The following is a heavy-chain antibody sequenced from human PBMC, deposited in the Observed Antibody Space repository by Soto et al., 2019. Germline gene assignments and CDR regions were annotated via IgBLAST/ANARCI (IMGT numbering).Heavy chain of an antibody. CDR2: INAGNGNT. Sequence: GASVKVSCKASGYTFTSYAMHWVRQAPGQRLEWMGWINAGNGNTKYSQKFQGRVTITRDTSASTAYMELSSLRSGDTAVYYCARAVTYYDFWSGPMDVWGKGTTVTVSS. J-gene: IGHJ6*04. D-gene: IGHD3-3*01. CDR1: GYTFTSYA. V-gene: IGHV1-3*01. CDR3: ARAVTYYDFWSGPMDV.